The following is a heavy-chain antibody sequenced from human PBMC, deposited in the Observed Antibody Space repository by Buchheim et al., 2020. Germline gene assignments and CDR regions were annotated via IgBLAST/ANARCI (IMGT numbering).Heavy chain of an antibody. J-gene: IGHJ6*02. CDR1: GGSFSGYY. CDR3: ARDSPPQTEYSSGWPNGVKDYYYYYGMDV. CDR2: INHSGST. D-gene: IGHD6-19*01. Sequence: QVQLQQWGAGLLKPSETLSLTCAVYGGSFSGYYWSWIRQPPGKGLEWIGEINHSGSTNYNPSLKSRVTISVDTSKNQFSLKLSSVTAADTAVYYCARDSPPQTEYSSGWPNGVKDYYYYYGMDVWGQGTT. V-gene: IGHV4-34*01.